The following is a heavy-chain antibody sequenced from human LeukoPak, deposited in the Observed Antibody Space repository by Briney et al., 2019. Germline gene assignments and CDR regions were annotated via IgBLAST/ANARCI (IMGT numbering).Heavy chain of an antibody. D-gene: IGHD3-10*01. J-gene: IGHJ4*02. Sequence: SETLSLTCAVYGGSFSGYYWSWIRQPPGKGLEWIGEINHSGSTNYNPSLKSRVTISVDTSKNQFSLKLSSVTAADTAVYYCARDRGVLLWFGGGGYFDYWGQGTLVTVSS. CDR3: ARDRGVLLWFGGGGYFDY. CDR2: INHSGST. CDR1: GGSFSGYY. V-gene: IGHV4-34*01.